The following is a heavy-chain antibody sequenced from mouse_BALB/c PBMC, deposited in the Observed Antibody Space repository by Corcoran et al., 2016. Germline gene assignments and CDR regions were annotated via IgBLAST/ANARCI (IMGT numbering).Heavy chain of an antibody. Sequence: EVKLKQTGKELVKPGASVKLSCTASGFNIKDTFMHWVKQRPEHGLEWIGRIDPANGNTKYDPKFQGKATITADTSSNTAYMQLSRLTSEYTAFYYCASGDGYWGQGTTLTVSS. CDR2: IDPANGNT. CDR3: ASGDGY. J-gene: IGHJ2*01. CDR1: GFNIKDTF. V-gene: IGHV14-3*02.